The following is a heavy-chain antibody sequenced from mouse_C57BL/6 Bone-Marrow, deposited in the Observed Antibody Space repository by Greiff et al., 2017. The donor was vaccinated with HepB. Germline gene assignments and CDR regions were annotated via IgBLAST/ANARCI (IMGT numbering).Heavy chain of an antibody. V-gene: IGHV5-6*02. CDR1: GFTFSSYG. J-gene: IGHJ3*01. CDR2: ISSGGSYT. Sequence: DVKLVESGGDLVKPGGSLKLSCAASGFTFSSYGMSWVRQTPDKRLEWVATISSGGSYTYYPDSVKGRFTISRDNAKNTLYLQMSSLKSEDTAMYYCARHYYGRSWFAYWGQGTLVTVSA. CDR3: ARHYYGRSWFAY. D-gene: IGHD1-1*01.